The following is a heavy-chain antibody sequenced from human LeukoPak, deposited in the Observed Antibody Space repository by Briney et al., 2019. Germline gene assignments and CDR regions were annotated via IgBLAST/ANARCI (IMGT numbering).Heavy chain of an antibody. V-gene: IGHV4-39*01. Sequence: SETLSLTCTVSGGSISSSSYYWGWIRQPPGKGLEWIGSINYSGSTYYNPSLKSRVTISVDTSKNQFSLTLSYVTAADSTVYYCARHPGQWLHLDYYYYGMDVWGQGTTVTVSS. CDR3: ARHPGQWLHLDYYYYGMDV. J-gene: IGHJ6*02. D-gene: IGHD6-19*01. CDR1: GGSISSSSYY. CDR2: INYSGST.